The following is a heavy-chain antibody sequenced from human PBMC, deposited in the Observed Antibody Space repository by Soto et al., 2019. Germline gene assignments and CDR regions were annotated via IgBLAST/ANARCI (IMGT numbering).Heavy chain of an antibody. J-gene: IGHJ3*01. V-gene: IGHV4-59*01. CDR2: ISYSGGT. Sequence: SQTLSLTCTVSGASISSYYWSWVRQSPGKGLEWIGYISYSGGTSYNPSHKSRVGMSSDTSKNQFFLFLGSVTAADMAVYYFSMSSDGSSYYYGGFDVWGQWTMVTVSS. D-gene: IGHD3-22*01. CDR3: SMSSDGSSYYYGGFDV. CDR1: GASISSYY.